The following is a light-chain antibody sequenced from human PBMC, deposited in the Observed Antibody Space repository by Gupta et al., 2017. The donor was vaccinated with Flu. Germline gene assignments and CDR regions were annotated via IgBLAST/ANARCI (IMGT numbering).Light chain of an antibody. CDR2: AAS. Sequence: PSSLPASVGDRAIITCRASENIITYLNWYQQKPGKPPGLLIYAASNWQSGVPSRFSGTGSGTDYTLTISSLQPEDFATYYCQQYDSAPSTFGQGTKLEIK. CDR1: ENIITY. V-gene: IGKV1-39*01. CDR3: QQYDSAPST. J-gene: IGKJ2*01.